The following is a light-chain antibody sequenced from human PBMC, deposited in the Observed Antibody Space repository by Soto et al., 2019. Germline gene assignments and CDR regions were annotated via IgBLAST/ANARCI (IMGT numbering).Light chain of an antibody. J-gene: IGKJ2*01. Sequence: EIVLTQSPATLSLSPGERATLSCRASQSVGGSFAWYQQKPAQAPRLLIYDASNRAAGIPHRFTGSGSGTDFTLTINSPEPEDFAVYYCQHRANWPPMYTFGQGTKLEIK. CDR1: QSVGGS. CDR3: QHRANWPPMYT. V-gene: IGKV3-11*01. CDR2: DAS.